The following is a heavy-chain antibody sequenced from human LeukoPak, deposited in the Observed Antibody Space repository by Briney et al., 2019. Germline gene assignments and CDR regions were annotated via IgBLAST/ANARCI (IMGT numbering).Heavy chain of an antibody. Sequence: SQTLSLTCAISGDSVSDNSATWHWIRQSPSRGLEWLGRTYYRSKWYNHYAVSLKSRITVNPDTSKNQFSLQLNSVTPDDTAVYYCARGYSGYDLDYWGQGSLVTVSS. J-gene: IGHJ4*02. V-gene: IGHV6-1*01. CDR3: ARGYSGYDLDY. CDR1: GDSVSDNSAT. D-gene: IGHD5-12*01. CDR2: TYYRSKWYN.